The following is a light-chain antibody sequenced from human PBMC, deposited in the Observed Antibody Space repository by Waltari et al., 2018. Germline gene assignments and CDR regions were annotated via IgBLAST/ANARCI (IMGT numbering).Light chain of an antibody. CDR1: SSDVDTHKY. J-gene: IGLJ2*01. V-gene: IGLV2-11*01. CDR2: DVP. CDR3: CSYAGSNIWI. Sequence: QSALTQPRSMSGSPGQSVTISCTGTSSDVDTHKYVSWYQYHPAKAPKVMIYDVPKRPSGVPDRFSGSKSGNTASLTISGLQAEDEADYYCCSYAGSNIWIFGGGTKLTVL.